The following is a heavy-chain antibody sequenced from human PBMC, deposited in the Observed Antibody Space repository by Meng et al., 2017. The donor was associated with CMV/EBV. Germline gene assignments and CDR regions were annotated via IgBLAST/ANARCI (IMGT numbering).Heavy chain of an antibody. Sequence: GGSLRLSCAASGFSFSSYAMSWVRQAPGKGLEWVSAISGSGGSTYYADSVKGRFTISRDNSKNTLYLQMNSLRAEDTAVYYCAKGVTYYDFWSGTGNWFDPWGRGTLVTVSS. CDR1: GFSFSSYA. CDR3: AKGVTYYDFWSGTGNWFDP. CDR2: ISGSGGST. D-gene: IGHD3-3*01. J-gene: IGHJ5*02. V-gene: IGHV3-23*01.